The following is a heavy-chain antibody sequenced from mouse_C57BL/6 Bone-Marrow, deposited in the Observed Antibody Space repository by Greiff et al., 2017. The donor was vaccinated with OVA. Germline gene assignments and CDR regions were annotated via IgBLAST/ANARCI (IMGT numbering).Heavy chain of an antibody. J-gene: IGHJ2*01. D-gene: IGHD2-1*01. V-gene: IGHV14-4*01. CDR2: IDPENGDT. CDR1: GFNIKDDY. CDR3: TTYGNYADY. Sequence: VQLQQSGAELVRPGASVKLSCTASGFNIKDDYMHWVKQRPEQGLEWIGWIDPENGDTEYASKFQGKATITADTSSNTAYLQPSSLTSEDTAVYYCTTYGNYADYWGQGTTLTVSS.